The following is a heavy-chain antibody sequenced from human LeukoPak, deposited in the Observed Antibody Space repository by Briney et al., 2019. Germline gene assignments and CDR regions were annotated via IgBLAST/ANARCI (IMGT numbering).Heavy chain of an antibody. CDR2: TYNSGST. D-gene: IGHD6-6*01. Sequence: SETLSLTCTISGGSISSSYWSWIRQPPGKGLEWIGYTYNSGSTNYNPSLKSRVTISVDTSKNQFSLKLSSVTAADTAVYYCARGEGQLGFYYYYYMDVWGKGTTVTVSS. V-gene: IGHV4-59*08. J-gene: IGHJ6*03. CDR1: GGSISSSY. CDR3: ARGEGQLGFYYYYYMDV.